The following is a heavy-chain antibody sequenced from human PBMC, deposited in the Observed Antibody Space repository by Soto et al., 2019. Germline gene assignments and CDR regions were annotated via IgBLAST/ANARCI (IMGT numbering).Heavy chain of an antibody. CDR3: ARSNIAAAGFYYYGMDV. J-gene: IGHJ6*02. D-gene: IGHD6-13*01. V-gene: IGHV4-59*01. Sequence: QVQLQESGPGLVKPSETLSLTCTVSGGSISSYYWSWIRQPPGKGLEWIGYIYYSGSTNYNPSLRSRVTKSVAXAXDXPSLKLSSVTAADTAVYYCARSNIAAAGFYYYGMDVWGRGTTVTVSS. CDR1: GGSISSYY. CDR2: IYYSGST.